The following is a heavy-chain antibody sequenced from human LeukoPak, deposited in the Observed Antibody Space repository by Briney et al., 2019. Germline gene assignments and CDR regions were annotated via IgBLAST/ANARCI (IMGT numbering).Heavy chain of an antibody. Sequence: SETLSLTCAVYGGSFSGYYWSWIRQPPGKGLEWIGEINHSGSTNYNPSLKSRVTISVDTSKNQFSLKLSSVTAADTAVYYCARSGNGSGSSYYFDYRGQGTLVTVSS. CDR1: GGSFSGYY. J-gene: IGHJ4*02. D-gene: IGHD3-10*01. V-gene: IGHV4-34*01. CDR3: ARSGNGSGSSYYFDY. CDR2: INHSGST.